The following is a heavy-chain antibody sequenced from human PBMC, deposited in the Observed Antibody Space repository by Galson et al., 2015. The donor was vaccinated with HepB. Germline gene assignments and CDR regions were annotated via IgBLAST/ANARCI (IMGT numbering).Heavy chain of an antibody. D-gene: IGHD2-15*01. Sequence: SLRLSCAASGFTFRTYAMHWVRQAPGKGLEWVAFISYDGRNQYYADSVKGRFTISRDNPKNTLYLQVNSLRPEDTAVYYCAREYIRDYSLDYWGQGTLVTVSS. J-gene: IGHJ4*02. CDR2: ISYDGRNQ. V-gene: IGHV3-30*04. CDR1: GFTFRTYA. CDR3: AREYIRDYSLDY.